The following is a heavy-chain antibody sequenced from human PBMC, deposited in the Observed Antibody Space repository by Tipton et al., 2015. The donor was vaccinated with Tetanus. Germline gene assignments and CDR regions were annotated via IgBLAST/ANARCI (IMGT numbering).Heavy chain of an antibody. CDR2: VSYSGST. V-gene: IGHV4-39*02. Sequence: TLSLTCTVSGASISSNTYYWGWIRQPPGKGLEWIASVSYSGSTYYNPSLKSRVTMSLDTSKNQFSVRLTSVTAADTAVYYCARDRGGNDGSYFDYWGQGTLVTVSS. CDR3: ARDRGGNDGSYFDY. J-gene: IGHJ4*02. D-gene: IGHD5-12*01. CDR1: GASISSNTYY.